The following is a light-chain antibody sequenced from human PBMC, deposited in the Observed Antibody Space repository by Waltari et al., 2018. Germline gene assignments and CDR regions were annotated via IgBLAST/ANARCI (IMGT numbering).Light chain of an antibody. CDR3: QQYYSSPAT. CDR1: QSISSW. V-gene: IGKV1-5*01. CDR2: DAS. J-gene: IGKJ1*01. Sequence: DIQMTQSPSTLSASVGDRVTITCRASQSISSWLAWYQQKPGEAPNLLIYDASSLQSGVPSRFSGSGSGTEFTLTISSLQPEDVAIYYCQQYYSSPATFGQGTKVEIK.